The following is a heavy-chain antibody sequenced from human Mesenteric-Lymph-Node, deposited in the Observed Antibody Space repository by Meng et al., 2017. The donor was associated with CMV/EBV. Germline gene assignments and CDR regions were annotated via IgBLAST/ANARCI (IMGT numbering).Heavy chain of an antibody. Sequence: HQVGAGLLKPSATLAVTCAVYGGSFSGYYWNWIRQSPEKGLEWIGEINHSGSTTYNPSFTSRIIISVDTSTNQISLNMSSVTAADTAVYYCARGSSYDILTGYFDYWGQGALVTVSS. J-gene: IGHJ4*02. CDR2: INHSGST. V-gene: IGHV4-34*01. CDR1: GGSFSGYY. CDR3: ARGSSYDILTGYFDY. D-gene: IGHD3-9*01.